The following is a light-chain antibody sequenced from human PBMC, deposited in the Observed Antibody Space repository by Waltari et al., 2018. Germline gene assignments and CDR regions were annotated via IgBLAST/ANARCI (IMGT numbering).Light chain of an antibody. J-gene: IGLJ3*02. V-gene: IGLV1-44*01. CDR1: SPNIGRNT. CDR2: RSD. CDR3: AAWDDSLNGWV. Sequence: QSVLTQPPSASGTPGQRVTISCSGSSPNIGRNTVSWYQQLPGTAPKLLIYRSDQRPSGVPDRFSGSKSGTSASLAISGLQSEDEADYYCAAWDDSLNGWVFGGGTKLTVL.